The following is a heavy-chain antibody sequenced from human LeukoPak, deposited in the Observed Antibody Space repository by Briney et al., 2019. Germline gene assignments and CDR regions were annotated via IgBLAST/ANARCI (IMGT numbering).Heavy chain of an antibody. CDR3: AMFSYVSGTTIS. CDR1: GFNFDDYD. Sequence: VRSLRLSCAASGFNFDDYDMHWVRQAPGKGLEWVSGISWNSGSIGYADSVKGRFTISRDNAKNTLYLQMNSLRAEDTAVYYCAMFSYVSGTTISWGQGTLVTVSS. CDR2: ISWNSGSI. V-gene: IGHV3-9*01. D-gene: IGHD1-20*01. J-gene: IGHJ4*02.